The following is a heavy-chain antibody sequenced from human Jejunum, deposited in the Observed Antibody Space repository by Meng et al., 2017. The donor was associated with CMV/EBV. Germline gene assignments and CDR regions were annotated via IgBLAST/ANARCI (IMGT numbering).Heavy chain of an antibody. CDR3: AKDRHGGNLGLLDY. CDR2: IYSDGIII. D-gene: IGHD4-23*01. J-gene: IGHJ4*02. CDR1: GFSFSSYW. V-gene: IGHV3-74*01. Sequence: EGHLVESGGGLVQPGVSLRLSWASSGFSFSSYWMHWVRQAPGKGLVWVSRIYSDGIIINYADSVKGRFTISRDNAKNTLYLQMNSLRVEDTAVYYCAKDRHGGNLGLLDYWGQGTLVTVSS.